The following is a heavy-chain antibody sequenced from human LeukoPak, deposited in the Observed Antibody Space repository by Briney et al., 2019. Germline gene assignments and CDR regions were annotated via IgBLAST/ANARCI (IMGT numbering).Heavy chain of an antibody. CDR3: ARGYSSGWGYYYYGMDV. J-gene: IGHJ6*02. V-gene: IGHV1-8*01. D-gene: IGHD6-19*01. CDR2: MNPNSGNT. CDR1: GYTFTSYD. Sequence: ASVQVSCQASGYTFTSYDINWVRQATGQGLEWMGWMNPNSGNTGYAQKLQGRVTMTRTTSISTAYMELSSLRSEDTAVYYCARGYSSGWGYYYYGMDVWGQGTTVTVSS.